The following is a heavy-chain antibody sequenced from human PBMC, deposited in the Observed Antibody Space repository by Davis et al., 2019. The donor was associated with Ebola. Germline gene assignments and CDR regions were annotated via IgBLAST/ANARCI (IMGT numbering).Heavy chain of an antibody. CDR3: ARVLVGATMDV. V-gene: IGHV3-23*01. CDR2: ISGSGGST. CDR1: GFTFSSYA. D-gene: IGHD1-26*01. Sequence: GESLKISCAASGFTFSSYAMSWVRQAPGKGLEWVSAISGSGGSTYYADSVKGRFTISRDNAKNSLYLQMNSLRDEDTAVYYCARVLVGATMDVWGQGTTVTVSS. J-gene: IGHJ6*02.